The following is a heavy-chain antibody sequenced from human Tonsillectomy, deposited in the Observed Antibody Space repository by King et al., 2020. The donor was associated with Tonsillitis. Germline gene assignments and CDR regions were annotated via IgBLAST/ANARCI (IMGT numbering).Heavy chain of an antibody. CDR3: ARDIEVVPATMHNYYYGLDV. Sequence: VQLVESGGNLVQPGGSLRLSCAVSGFTFRSYWMSWVRQAPGKGLEWVANIKQDGSEKYYMDSVKGRFTISRDNAKNSLYLQMNSLRAEDTALYYCARDIEVVPATMHNYYYGLDVWGQGTTVTVSS. V-gene: IGHV3-7*01. J-gene: IGHJ6*02. D-gene: IGHD2-2*01. CDR1: GFTFRSYW. CDR2: IKQDGSEK.